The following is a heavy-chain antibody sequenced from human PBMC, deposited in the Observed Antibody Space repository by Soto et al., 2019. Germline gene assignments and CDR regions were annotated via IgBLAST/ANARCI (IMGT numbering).Heavy chain of an antibody. J-gene: IGHJ3*02. CDR3: ARQQVAGTDHGIDI. Sequence: ASVKVSCKASGYTFTSYGISWVRQAPGQGLEWMGWISAYTGNTNYAQKLQGRVTMTRDTSTSTFYMELSSLRSEDTALYYCARQQVAGTDHGIDIWGQGTMFTAS. CDR1: GYTFTSYG. D-gene: IGHD6-19*01. V-gene: IGHV1-18*01. CDR2: ISAYTGNT.